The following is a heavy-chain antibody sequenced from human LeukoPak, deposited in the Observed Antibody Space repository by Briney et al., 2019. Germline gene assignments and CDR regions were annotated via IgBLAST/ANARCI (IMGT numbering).Heavy chain of an antibody. J-gene: IGHJ4*02. V-gene: IGHV4-39*01. D-gene: IGHD1-26*01. CDR3: ARATRGSYSRYYFDY. CDR2: IYYSGST. CDR1: GGSISSSSYY. Sequence: SETLSLTCTVSGGSISSSSYYWGWIRQPPGKGLEWIGSIYYSGSTYYNPSLKSRVTISVDTSKNQFSLKLSSVTAADTAVYYCARATRGSYSRYYFDYWGQGTLVTVSS.